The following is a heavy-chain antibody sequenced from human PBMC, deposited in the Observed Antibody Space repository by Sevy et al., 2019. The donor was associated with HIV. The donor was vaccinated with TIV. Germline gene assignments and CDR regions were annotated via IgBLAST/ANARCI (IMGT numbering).Heavy chain of an antibody. CDR2: IYSSGRT. V-gene: IGHV3-53*01. CDR1: GFSVSSNY. D-gene: IGHD3-22*01. Sequence: GGSLRLSCAASGFSVSSNYMSWVRQAPGKGLEWVSLIYSSGRTYYGDFVKGRFTISRDDSKNTLYLQMNSVRAEDTALYYCTRVHSGGYPFDYWGQGSLVTVSS. CDR3: TRVHSGGYPFDY. J-gene: IGHJ4*02.